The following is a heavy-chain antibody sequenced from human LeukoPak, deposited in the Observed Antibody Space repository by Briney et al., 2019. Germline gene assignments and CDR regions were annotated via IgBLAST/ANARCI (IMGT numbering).Heavy chain of an antibody. J-gene: IGHJ6*03. Sequence: PGGSLRLSCAASGFTFSSYAMHWVRQAPGKGLEWVAVISYDGSNKYYADSVKGRFTISRDNSKNTLYLQMNSLRAEDTAVYYRARGEVAAASYYYMDVWGKGTTVTVSS. D-gene: IGHD6-13*01. V-gene: IGHV3-30-3*01. CDR3: ARGEVAAASYYYMDV. CDR2: ISYDGSNK. CDR1: GFTFSSYA.